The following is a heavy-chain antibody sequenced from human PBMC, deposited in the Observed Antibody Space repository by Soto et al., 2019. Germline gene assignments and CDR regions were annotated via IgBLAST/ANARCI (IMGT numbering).Heavy chain of an antibody. D-gene: IGHD1-7*01. Sequence: GGSLKISCKGSGYSFTSYWIGWVRQMPGKGLEWMGIIYPGDSDTRYSPSFQGQVTISADKSISTAYLQWSSLKASDTAMYYCASTSNWNYGWFDPWGQGTLVTVSS. V-gene: IGHV5-51*01. CDR1: GYSFTSYW. J-gene: IGHJ5*02. CDR3: ASTSNWNYGWFDP. CDR2: IYPGDSDT.